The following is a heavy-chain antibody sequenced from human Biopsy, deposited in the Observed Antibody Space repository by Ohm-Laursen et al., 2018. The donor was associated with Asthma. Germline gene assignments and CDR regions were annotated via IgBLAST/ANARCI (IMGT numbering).Heavy chain of an antibody. CDR2: ISWNSVSL. CDR1: GFDFDDFA. D-gene: IGHD2-8*02. Sequence: SLRLSCAASGFDFDDFAMHWVRQAPGKGLEWVSSISWNSVSLDYAASVKGRFTISRDNAKNSLYLEMNTLTTKDTALYYCASECTVATCPLAYWGQGALVTVSS. J-gene: IGHJ4*02. CDR3: ASECTVATCPLAY. V-gene: IGHV3-9*01.